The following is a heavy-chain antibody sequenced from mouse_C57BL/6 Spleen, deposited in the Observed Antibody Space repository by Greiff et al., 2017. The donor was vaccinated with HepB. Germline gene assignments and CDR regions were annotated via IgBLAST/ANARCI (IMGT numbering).Heavy chain of an antibody. CDR1: GFTFSSYA. CDR2: ISDGGSYT. J-gene: IGHJ3*01. V-gene: IGHV5-4*01. Sequence: EVKLVESGGGLVKPGGSLKLSCAASGFTFSSYAMSWVRQTPEKRLEWVATISDGGSYTYYPDNVKGRVTISRDNAKNNLYLQMSHLKSEDTAMYYCAREDYWFAYWGQGTLVTVSA. CDR3: AREDYWFAY. D-gene: IGHD2-4*01.